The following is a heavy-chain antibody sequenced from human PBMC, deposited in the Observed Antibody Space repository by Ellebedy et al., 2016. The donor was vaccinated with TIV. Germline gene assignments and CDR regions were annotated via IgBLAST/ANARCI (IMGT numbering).Heavy chain of an antibody. V-gene: IGHV3-74*01. CDR2: INRDGSFT. CDR1: GFTFSSYW. D-gene: IGHD4-23*01. Sequence: GESLKISCAASGFTFSSYWMHWVRQAPGKGLVWASRINRDGSFTSYADFVEGRLTIFRDNAKNMLYLQMNSLRAEETAVYYCARASTVVTPDYGMDVWGHGTTVTVSS. J-gene: IGHJ6*02. CDR3: ARASTVVTPDYGMDV.